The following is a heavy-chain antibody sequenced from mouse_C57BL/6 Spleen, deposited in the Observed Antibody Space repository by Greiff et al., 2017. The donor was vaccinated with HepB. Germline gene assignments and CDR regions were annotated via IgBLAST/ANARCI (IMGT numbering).Heavy chain of an antibody. CDR2: IYPGSGNT. J-gene: IGHJ3*01. CDR3: ARSETAQAYLFAY. D-gene: IGHD3-2*02. CDR1: GYTFTDYY. V-gene: IGHV1-76*01. Sequence: LVESGAELVRPGASVKLSCKASGYTFTDYYINWVKQRPGQGLEWIARIYPGSGNTYYNEKFKGKATLTAEKSSSTAYMQLSSLTSEDSAVYFGARSETAQAYLFAYWGQGTLVTVSA.